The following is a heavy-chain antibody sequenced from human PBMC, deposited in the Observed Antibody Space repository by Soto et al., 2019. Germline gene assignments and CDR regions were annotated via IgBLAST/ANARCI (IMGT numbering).Heavy chain of an antibody. CDR2: INQDGGVT. J-gene: IGHJ4*02. CDR3: ARYYRGSGRYFFDY. D-gene: IGHD6-19*01. V-gene: IGHV3-7*03. Sequence: PGGSLRLSCAASGFTFSSYSMSWVRQAPGKGLEWVANINQDGGVTYYVDSVEGRFTISRDNTKDSLCLQMNSLRGEDTAIYYCARYYRGSGRYFFDYWGQGTLVTVSS. CDR1: GFTFSSYS.